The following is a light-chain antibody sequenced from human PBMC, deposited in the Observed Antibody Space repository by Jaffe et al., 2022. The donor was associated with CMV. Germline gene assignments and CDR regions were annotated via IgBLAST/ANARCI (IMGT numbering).Light chain of an antibody. CDR1: SLRSYY. Sequence: SSELTQDPAVSVALGQTVRITCQGDSLRSYYASWYQQKPGQAPVLVIYGKNNRPSGIPDRFSGSSSGNTASLTITGAQAEDEADYYCNSRDNSGNHLRVFGGGTKLTVL. J-gene: IGLJ3*02. V-gene: IGLV3-19*01. CDR2: GKN. CDR3: NSRDNSGNHLRV.